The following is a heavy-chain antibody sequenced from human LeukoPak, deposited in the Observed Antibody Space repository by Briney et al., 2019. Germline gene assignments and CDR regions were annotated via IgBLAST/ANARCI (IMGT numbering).Heavy chain of an antibody. CDR2: VYSSGST. CDR1: GGSIGKYY. V-gene: IGHV4-59*01. Sequence: PSETLSLTCTASGGSIGKYYWSWIRQSPGKGLEWIGYVYSSGSTTYNPSLGSRVSISVDTSKNQFSLKLTSVTAADTAVYFCARVSLGQAQWLARAPNTFDIWGQGTMVTVSS. D-gene: IGHD6-19*01. CDR3: ARVSLGQAQWLARAPNTFDI. J-gene: IGHJ3*02.